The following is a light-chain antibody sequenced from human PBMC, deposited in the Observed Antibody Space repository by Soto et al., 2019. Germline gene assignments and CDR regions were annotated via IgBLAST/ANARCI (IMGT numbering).Light chain of an antibody. J-gene: IGKJ5*01. Sequence: EIVLTQSPGTLSLSPGERATLSCRASQSVSSSYLAWDQQKPGQAPRLLIYGATSRATVIPDRFSGSGSGTDFTLTISRLEPEEFAVYYCQQYGSTPRITFGQGTRLEIK. CDR2: GAT. V-gene: IGKV3-20*01. CDR1: QSVSSSY. CDR3: QQYGSTPRIT.